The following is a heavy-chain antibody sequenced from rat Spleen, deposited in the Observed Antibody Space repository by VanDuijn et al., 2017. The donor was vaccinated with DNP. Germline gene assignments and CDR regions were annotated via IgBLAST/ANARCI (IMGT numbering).Heavy chain of an antibody. V-gene: IGHV5-25*01. J-gene: IGHJ3*01. CDR2: ISPSGGST. Sequence: EVQLVESGGGLVQSGRSLKLSCAASGFTFSDHNMAWVRQAPTKGLEWVASISPSGGSTYYRDSVKGRFTISRDNAKSTLYLQMDSLRSEDTATYYCATHAHWFAYWGQGTLVTVSS. CDR1: GFTFSDHN. CDR3: ATHAHWFAY.